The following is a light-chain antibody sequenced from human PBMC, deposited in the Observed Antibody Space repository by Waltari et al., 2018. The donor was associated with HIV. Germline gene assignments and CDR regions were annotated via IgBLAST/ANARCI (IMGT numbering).Light chain of an antibody. V-gene: IGLV1-51*01. CDR2: DND. J-gene: IGLJ3*02. CDR3: GTGDTSLDVWV. CDR1: SSNIGNNN. Sequence: QSVLTQPPSVSAAPGQKVTISCSGSSSNIGNNNLCWYQHPPGTAPKLLIYDNDRRPSGMPDRFSGSKSGTSATLGVSGLQTGDEAYYDCGTGDTSLDVWVFGGGTKLTVL.